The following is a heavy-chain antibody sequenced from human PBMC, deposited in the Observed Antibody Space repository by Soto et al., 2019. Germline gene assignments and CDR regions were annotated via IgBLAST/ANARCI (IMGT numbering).Heavy chain of an antibody. Sequence: QVQLQESGPGLVKPSGTLSLTCAVSGGSISSSNWWSWVRQPPGKGLEGMGEIYHSGSTNYNPSPRRGVTRSVAKSKNQFSPERSYVTAASRAVYYCAGSCDCDFPYWYFDLWGRGTLVTVSS. CDR3: AGSCDCDFPYWYFDL. CDR1: GGSISSSNW. J-gene: IGHJ2*01. CDR2: IYHSGST. V-gene: IGHV4-4*02. D-gene: IGHD2-21*02.